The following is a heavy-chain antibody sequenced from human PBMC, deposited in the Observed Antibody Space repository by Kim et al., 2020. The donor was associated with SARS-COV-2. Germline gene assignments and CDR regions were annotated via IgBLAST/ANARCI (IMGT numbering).Heavy chain of an antibody. Sequence: SETLSLTCTVSGGSISSGGYYWSWIRQHPGKGPEWIGYIYYSGSTYYNPSLKSRVTISVDTSKNQFSLKLSSVTAADTAVYYCARARITMIVVDAFDIWGQGTMVTVSS. CDR3: ARARITMIVVDAFDI. CDR1: GGSISSGGYY. D-gene: IGHD3-22*01. V-gene: IGHV4-31*03. CDR2: IYYSGST. J-gene: IGHJ3*02.